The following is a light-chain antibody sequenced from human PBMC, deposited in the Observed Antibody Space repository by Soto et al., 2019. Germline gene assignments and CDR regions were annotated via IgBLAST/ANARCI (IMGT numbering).Light chain of an antibody. Sequence: QSVLTQPPSASGSPGQSVSISCSGTSSDVGAYDYVSWYQEHPGKAPQLIIYEVIKRPSGVPDRFSGSKSGNTASLTVSGLQAEDEADYYCSSYAGTNNPYVFGTGPKLTVL. CDR1: SSDVGAYDY. CDR3: SSYAGTNNPYV. J-gene: IGLJ1*01. V-gene: IGLV2-8*01. CDR2: EVI.